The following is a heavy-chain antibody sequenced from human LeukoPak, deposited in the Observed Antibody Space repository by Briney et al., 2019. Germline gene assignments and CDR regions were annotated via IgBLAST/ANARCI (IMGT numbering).Heavy chain of an antibody. D-gene: IGHD3-16*01. CDR3: AKDDNYIRFLS. CDR1: GFTFSSHG. Sequence: GGSLRLSCAASGFTFSSHGMNWVRQAPGKGLEWVSGITGSGGNRYYADSVKGRFTISRDNSKNALYLQMNSLRAEDTAVYYCAKDDNYIRFLSWGQGTLVTVSS. V-gene: IGHV3-23*01. J-gene: IGHJ5*02. CDR2: ITGSGGNR.